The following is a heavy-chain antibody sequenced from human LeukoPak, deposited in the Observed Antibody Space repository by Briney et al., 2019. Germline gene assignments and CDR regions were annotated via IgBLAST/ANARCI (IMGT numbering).Heavy chain of an antibody. D-gene: IGHD3-16*01. CDR3: ASGDDYVWGSSTGY. V-gene: IGHV1-69*04. Sequence: ASVKVSCKASGGTFSSYAISWVRQAPGQGLEWMGRIIPILGIANYAQKFQGRVTITADKSTSTAYMELSSLRSEDTAVYYCASGDDYVWGSSTGYWGQGTLVTVSS. CDR1: GGTFSSYA. CDR2: IIPILGIA. J-gene: IGHJ4*02.